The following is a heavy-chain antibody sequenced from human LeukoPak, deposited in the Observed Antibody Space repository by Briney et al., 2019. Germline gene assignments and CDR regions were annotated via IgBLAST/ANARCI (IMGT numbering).Heavy chain of an antibody. Sequence: GRSLRLSCAASGFTFDDYAMHWVRQAPGKGLEWVSGISWNSGSIGYADSVKGRFTISRDNAKNSLYLQMNSLRAEDTALYYCAKSISVVPAAADYWGQGTLVTVSS. CDR1: GFTFDDYA. CDR2: ISWNSGSI. J-gene: IGHJ4*02. V-gene: IGHV3-9*01. D-gene: IGHD2-2*01. CDR3: AKSISVVPAAADY.